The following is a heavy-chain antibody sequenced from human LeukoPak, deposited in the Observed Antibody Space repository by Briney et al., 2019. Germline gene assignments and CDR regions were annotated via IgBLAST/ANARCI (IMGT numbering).Heavy chain of an antibody. D-gene: IGHD2-15*01. CDR3: ARDLSGWSGLDY. Sequence: GGSLRLSCAASGFTVSSNYMSWVRQAPGKGLEWVSLIYSGGNTYYADSVKGRFTISRDNSKNTLYLQMNRLRAEDTAVYYCARDLSGWSGLDYWGQGTLVTVSS. CDR1: GFTVSSNY. J-gene: IGHJ4*02. CDR2: IYSGGNT. V-gene: IGHV3-53*01.